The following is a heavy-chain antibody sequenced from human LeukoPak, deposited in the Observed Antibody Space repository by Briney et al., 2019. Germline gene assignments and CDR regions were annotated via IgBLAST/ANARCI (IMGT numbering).Heavy chain of an antibody. CDR2: ISGSGGST. Sequence: QPGGSLRLSCAASGFTFSSYAMSWVRQAPGKGLEWVSAISGSGGSTYYADSVKGRFTISRDNSKNTLYLQMNSLRAEDTAVYYCAKGIAAAGPYEDYFDYWGQGTLVTVSS. J-gene: IGHJ4*02. D-gene: IGHD6-13*01. V-gene: IGHV3-23*01. CDR1: GFTFSSYA. CDR3: AKGIAAAGPYEDYFDY.